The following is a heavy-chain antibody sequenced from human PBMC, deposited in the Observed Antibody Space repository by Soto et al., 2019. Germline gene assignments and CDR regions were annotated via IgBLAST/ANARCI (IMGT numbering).Heavy chain of an antibody. Sequence: SETLSLTCTVSGGSINSGGYYWSWIRQHPGKGLEWIGYIYYSGSTYYNPSLKSRVTISVDTSKNQFSLKLSSVTAADTAVYYCATLDPYYYDSSGYYVAELAFDIWGQGTQVTVSS. CDR3: ATLDPYYYDSSGYYVAELAFDI. D-gene: IGHD3-22*01. V-gene: IGHV4-31*03. CDR1: GGSINSGGYY. CDR2: IYYSGST. J-gene: IGHJ4*02.